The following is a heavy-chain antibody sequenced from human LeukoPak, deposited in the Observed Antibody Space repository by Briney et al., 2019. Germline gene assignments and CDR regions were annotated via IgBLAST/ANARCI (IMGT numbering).Heavy chain of an antibody. CDR1: GFTFSSYA. CDR3: AKLRGYYYGSWSYPDY. V-gene: IGHV3-23*01. J-gene: IGHJ4*02. Sequence: GGSLRLSCAASGFTFSSYAMSWVRQAPGKGLEWVSAISGSGGSTYYADSVKSRFTISRDNSKNTLYLQMNSLRAEDTAVYYCAKLRGYYYGSWSYPDYWGQGTLVTVSS. D-gene: IGHD3-10*01. CDR2: ISGSGGST.